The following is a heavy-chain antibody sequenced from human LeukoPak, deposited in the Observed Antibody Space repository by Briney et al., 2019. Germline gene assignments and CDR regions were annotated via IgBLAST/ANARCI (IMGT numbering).Heavy chain of an antibody. J-gene: IGHJ4*02. Sequence: SETLSLTCTVSGGSISSSYWSWIRQPPGKGLEWIGYIYASGSTNYNPSLKSRVTISVDTSKNQFSLQLSSVTAADTAVYYWARRRSGGRDFDYWGQGTLVTVSS. CDR2: IYASGST. V-gene: IGHV4-4*09. D-gene: IGHD2-15*01. CDR1: GGSISSSY. CDR3: ARRRSGGRDFDY.